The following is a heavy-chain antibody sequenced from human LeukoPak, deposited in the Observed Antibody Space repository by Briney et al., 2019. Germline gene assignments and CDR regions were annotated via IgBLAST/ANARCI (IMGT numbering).Heavy chain of an antibody. V-gene: IGHV3-74*01. CDR2: ISGDGSST. CDR3: ARDLVVMSAH. Sequence: GGSLRLSCAASGFTFSNYWMHWVRQAPGKGLVWLSRISGDGSSTTYADSVKGRFTISRDNAKNTLYLQMNSLGVEDTAVYYYARDLVVMSAHWGQGTLVTVSS. CDR1: GFTFSNYW. D-gene: IGHD3-22*01. J-gene: IGHJ4*02.